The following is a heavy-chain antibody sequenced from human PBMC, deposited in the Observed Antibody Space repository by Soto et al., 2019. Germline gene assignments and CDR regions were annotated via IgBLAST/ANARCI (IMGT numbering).Heavy chain of an antibody. CDR3: AREVRYCSSTSCYSGWFDP. J-gene: IGHJ5*02. CDR1: GYTFTGYY. D-gene: IGHD2-2*01. V-gene: IGHV1-2*02. Sequence: ASVKVSCKASGYTFTGYYMHWVRQAPGQGLEWMGWINPNSGGTNYAQKFQGRVTMTRDTSISTAYMELSRLRSDDTAVYYCAREVRYCSSTSCYSGWFDPWGQGTLVTVSS. CDR2: INPNSGGT.